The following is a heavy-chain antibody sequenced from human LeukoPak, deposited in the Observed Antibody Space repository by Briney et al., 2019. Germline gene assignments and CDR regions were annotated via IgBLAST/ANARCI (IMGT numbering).Heavy chain of an antibody. V-gene: IGHV3-11*01. CDR1: GFLFSDHY. J-gene: IGHJ5*02. D-gene: IGHD1-26*01. CDR3: ARVVGAAVLNWFDP. Sequence: PGGSLRLSCAVSGFLFSDHYMSWIRQAPGKGLEWVSYIGKSGDAIYYGDSVKGRFTISRDNAKISLYLQMSSLRVEDTAVYYCARVVGAAVLNWFDPWGQGTLVTVSS. CDR2: IGKSGDAI.